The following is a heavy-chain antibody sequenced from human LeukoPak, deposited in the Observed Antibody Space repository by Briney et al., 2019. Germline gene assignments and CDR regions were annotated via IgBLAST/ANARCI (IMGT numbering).Heavy chain of an antibody. V-gene: IGHV1-2*02. D-gene: IGHD1-26*01. CDR3: ARDRAGSGSYSNGMDV. CDR1: GYTFTGYY. J-gene: IGHJ6*02. Sequence: ASVKVSCKASGYTFTGYYMHWVRQAPGQGLEWMGWINPNSGGTNYAQNFQGRVTMTRDTSISTAYMELSRLRSDDTAVYYCARDRAGSGSYSNGMDVWSQGTTVTVSS. CDR2: INPNSGGT.